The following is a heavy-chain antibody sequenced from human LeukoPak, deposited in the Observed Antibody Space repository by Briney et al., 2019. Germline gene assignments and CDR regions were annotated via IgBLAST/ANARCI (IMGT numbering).Heavy chain of an antibody. V-gene: IGHV4-34*01. D-gene: IGHD2-2*01. CDR2: INHSGST. CDR1: GGSFSGYY. Sequence: SETLSLTCAVYGGSFSGYYWSWIRQPPGKGLEWIGEINHSGSTNYNPSLKSRVTISVDTSKNQFSLKLSSVTAADTAVYYCARVVVVVVPAAKNYYYMDVRGKGTTVTVSS. J-gene: IGHJ6*03. CDR3: ARVVVVVVPAAKNYYYMDV.